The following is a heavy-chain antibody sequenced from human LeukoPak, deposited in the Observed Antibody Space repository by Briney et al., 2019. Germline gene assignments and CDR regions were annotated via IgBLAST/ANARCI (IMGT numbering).Heavy chain of an antibody. CDR3: AKDSPGYYDAFDY. Sequence: GRSLRLSCAASGFTLSSYGMHWVRQAPGKGLEWVAVIWYDGSNKYYADSVKGRFTISRDNSKNTLYLQMNSLRAEDTAVYYCAKDSPGYYDAFDYWGQGTLVTVSS. V-gene: IGHV3-33*06. CDR1: GFTLSSYG. J-gene: IGHJ4*02. CDR2: IWYDGSNK. D-gene: IGHD3-22*01.